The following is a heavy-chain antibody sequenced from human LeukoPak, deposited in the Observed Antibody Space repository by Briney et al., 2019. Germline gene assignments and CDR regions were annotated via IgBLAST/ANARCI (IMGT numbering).Heavy chain of an antibody. CDR3: ARIYSSGWTGYYYYMDV. CDR2: IYYSGST. V-gene: IGHV4-59*01. CDR1: GGSISSSY. J-gene: IGHJ6*03. Sequence: SETLSLTCTVSGGSISSSYWSWIRQPPGKGLEWIGYIYYSGSTNYNPSLKSRVTISVDTSKNQFSLKLSSVTAADTAVYYCARIYSSGWTGYYYYMDVWGKGTTVTVSS. D-gene: IGHD6-19*01.